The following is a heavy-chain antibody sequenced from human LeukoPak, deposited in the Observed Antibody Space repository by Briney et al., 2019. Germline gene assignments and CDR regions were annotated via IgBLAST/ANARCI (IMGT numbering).Heavy chain of an antibody. V-gene: IGHV3-23*01. CDR2: ISGSGGST. Sequence: PGGSLRLSCAASGFTFSSYAMSWVRQAPGKGLEWVSAISGSGGSTYYADSVKGRFTISRDNSKNTLYPQMNSLRAEDTAVYYCASSLFSIVGATDDYWGQGTLVTVSS. J-gene: IGHJ4*02. CDR1: GFTFSSYA. CDR3: ASSLFSIVGATDDY. D-gene: IGHD1-26*01.